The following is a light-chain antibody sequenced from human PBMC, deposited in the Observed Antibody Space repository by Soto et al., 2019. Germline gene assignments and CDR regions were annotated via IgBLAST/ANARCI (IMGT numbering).Light chain of an antibody. J-gene: IGLJ1*01. V-gene: IGLV2-14*01. CDR2: EVS. CDR3: SSYRTSSASA. Sequence: QSALTQPASVSGSPGQSITISCTGTSSDVGGYEYVSWYQHHPGKAPKLIMYEVSNRPSGVSHRFSGSKSGNTASLTISGLHAEDEADYYCSSYRTSSASAVGTGTKLTVL. CDR1: SSDVGGYEY.